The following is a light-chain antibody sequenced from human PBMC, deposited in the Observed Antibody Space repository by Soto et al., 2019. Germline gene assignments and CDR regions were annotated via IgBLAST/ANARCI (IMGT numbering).Light chain of an antibody. CDR3: SSFTTDSTYV. CDR1: SSDVGANIF. J-gene: IGLJ1*01. V-gene: IGLV2-14*01. Sequence: QSALTQPASVSGSPGQSITISCTGTSSDVGANIFVSWYQQHPGKVPKLMIYTVSSRPSGVSQHFSGSKSGNTASLTISGLQAEDEADYYCSSFTTDSTYVFGTGTKV. CDR2: TVS.